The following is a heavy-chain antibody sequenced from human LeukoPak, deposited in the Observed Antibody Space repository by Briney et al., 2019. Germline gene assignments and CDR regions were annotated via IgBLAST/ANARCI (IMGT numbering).Heavy chain of an antibody. CDR3: ARLGRYYYGLGSPWRNWFDP. CDR1: GYSFTSYW. V-gene: IGHV5-51*01. J-gene: IGHJ5*02. Sequence: GESLKISCKGSGYSFTSYWIGWVRQMPGKGLEWMGIIYPGDSDTRYSPSFQGQVTISADKSISTAYLQWSSLKASDTAMYYCARLGRYYYGLGSPWRNWFDPWGQGTLVTVSS. CDR2: IYPGDSDT. D-gene: IGHD3-10*01.